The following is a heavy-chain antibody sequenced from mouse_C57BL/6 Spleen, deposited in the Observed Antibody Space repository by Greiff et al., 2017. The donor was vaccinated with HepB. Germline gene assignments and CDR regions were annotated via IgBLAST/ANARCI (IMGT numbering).Heavy chain of an antibody. D-gene: IGHD2-3*01. CDR3: ARQEIYDGYSYAMDY. V-gene: IGHV5-12*01. J-gene: IGHJ4*01. CDR2: ISNGGGST. CDR1: GFTFSDYY. Sequence: EVKLMESGGGLVQPGGSLKLSCAASGFTFSDYYMYWVRQTPEKRLEWVAYISNGGGSTYYPDTVKGRFTISRDNAKNTLYLQMSRLKSEDTAMYYCARQEIYDGYSYAMDYWGQGTSVTVSS.